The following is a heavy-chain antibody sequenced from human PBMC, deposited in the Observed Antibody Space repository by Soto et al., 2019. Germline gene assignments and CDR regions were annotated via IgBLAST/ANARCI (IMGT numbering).Heavy chain of an antibody. CDR3: ARKEDGYNRLFDY. D-gene: IGHD5-12*01. J-gene: IGHJ4*02. Sequence: SETLSLTCTVSGVSINSRGYYWGWIRQPPGKGLEWIESMFYSGTTYYNPSLKSRITIAVDSSKNQFSLSLSSVTAADTAFYYCARKEDGYNRLFDYWGQGILVTVSS. V-gene: IGHV4-39*01. CDR2: MFYSGTT. CDR1: GVSINSRGYY.